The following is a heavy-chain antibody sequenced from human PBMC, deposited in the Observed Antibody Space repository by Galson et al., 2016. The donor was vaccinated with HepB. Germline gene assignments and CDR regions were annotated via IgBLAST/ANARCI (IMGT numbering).Heavy chain of an antibody. CDR2: IHHRGNT. D-gene: IGHD2/OR15-2a*01. J-gene: IGHJ4*02. V-gene: IGHV4/OR15-8*02. Sequence: SETLSLTCVVSGGSISSNDWWSWVRQPPEKGLEWIGEIHHRGNTNYSPTLKSRVTISVDTSTKEVSLKLSSVTAADTAVYYCARHGFYCEDYWGQGILVTVSS. CDR1: GGSISSNDW. CDR3: ARHGFYCEDY.